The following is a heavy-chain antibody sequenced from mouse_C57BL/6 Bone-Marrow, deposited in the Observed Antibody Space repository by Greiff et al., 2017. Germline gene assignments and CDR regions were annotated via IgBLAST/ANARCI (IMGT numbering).Heavy chain of an antibody. D-gene: IGHD2-3*01. V-gene: IGHV1-66*01. CDR2: IYPGSGNT. J-gene: IGHJ1*03. CDR3: ARDGYYVGWYFDV. Sequence: QVQLKQSGPELVKPGASVKISCKASGYSFTSYYIHWVKQRPGQGLEWIGWIYPGSGNTKYNEKFKGKATLTADTSSSTAYMQLSSLTSEDSAVYYWARDGYYVGWYFDVWGTGTTVTVSS. CDR1: GYSFTSYY.